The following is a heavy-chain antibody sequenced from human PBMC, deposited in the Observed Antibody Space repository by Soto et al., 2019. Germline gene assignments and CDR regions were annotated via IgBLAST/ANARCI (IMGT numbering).Heavy chain of an antibody. J-gene: IGHJ4*02. CDR2: VGPSGYYT. D-gene: IGHD3-3*02. CDR1: GYIFAYYR. V-gene: IGHV5-10-1*01. CDR3: AGDCIFELYYFDS. Sequence: PGESLKISCPASGYIFAYYRLSWGRQMRWKRLEWRGRVGPSGYYTTYRQSFRGVATISVDNSISTAYRLSSRLKASETAVYYSAGDCIFELYYFDSWGQGALVTVSS.